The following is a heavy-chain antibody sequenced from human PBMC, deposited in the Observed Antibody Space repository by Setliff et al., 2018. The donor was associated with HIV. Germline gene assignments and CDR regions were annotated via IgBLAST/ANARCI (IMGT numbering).Heavy chain of an antibody. Sequence: ASVKVSCKASGYTFTSYYMHWVRQAPGQRLEWMGWINAGNGNTKYSQKCQGRVTITRDTSASTAYMELSSLRSEDTAVYYCAREWYNSQHDAFDIWGQGTMVTVSS. CDR1: GYTFTSYY. CDR3: AREWYNSQHDAFDI. J-gene: IGHJ3*02. D-gene: IGHD6-13*01. V-gene: IGHV1-3*01. CDR2: INAGNGNT.